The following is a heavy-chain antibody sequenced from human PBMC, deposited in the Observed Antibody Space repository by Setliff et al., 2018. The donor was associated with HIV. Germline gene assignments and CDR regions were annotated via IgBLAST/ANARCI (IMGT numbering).Heavy chain of an antibody. V-gene: IGHV1-18*01. CDR2: ISPYNGNT. CDR3: ARDRIPSKWLLESDY. Sequence: ASVKVSCKASGYTFTNFGITWVRRAPGQGLEWMGWISPYNGNTNYAPELHGRVTMTTDTSTSTASLELRSLRSDDTAVYYCARDRIPSKWLLESDYWGQGTLVTVSA. J-gene: IGHJ4*02. D-gene: IGHD3-22*01. CDR1: GYTFTNFG.